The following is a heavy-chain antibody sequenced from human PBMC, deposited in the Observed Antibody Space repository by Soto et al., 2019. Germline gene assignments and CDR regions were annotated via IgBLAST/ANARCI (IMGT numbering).Heavy chain of an antibody. V-gene: IGHV3-30-3*01. D-gene: IGHD3-3*01. J-gene: IGHJ4*02. CDR1: GFTFSSYA. Sequence: PGGSLRLSCAASGFTFSSYAMHWVRQAPGKGLEWVAVISYDGSNKYYADSVKGRFTISRDNSKNTLYLQMNSLRAEDTAVYYCARDNNYDTILDYWGQGTLVTVSS. CDR3: ARDNNYDTILDY. CDR2: ISYDGSNK.